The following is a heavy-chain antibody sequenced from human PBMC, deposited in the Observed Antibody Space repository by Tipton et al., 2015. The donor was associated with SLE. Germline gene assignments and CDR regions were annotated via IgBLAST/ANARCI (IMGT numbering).Heavy chain of an antibody. D-gene: IGHD6-19*01. CDR1: GDSIGSPYYY. CDR2: IYYSGST. J-gene: IGHJ4*02. Sequence: GLVKPSETLSLTCTVSGDSIGSPYYYWGWIRQPPGKGLEWIGCIYYSGSTYYNPSLKSRVTISVDTSKNQFSLKLSSVTAADTAVYYCARGGTVAPGYWGQGTLVTVSS. CDR3: ARGGTVAPGY. V-gene: IGHV4-39*01.